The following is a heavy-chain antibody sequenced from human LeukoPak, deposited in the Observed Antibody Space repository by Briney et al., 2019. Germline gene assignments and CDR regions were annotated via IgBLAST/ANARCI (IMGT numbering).Heavy chain of an antibody. Sequence: GGSLSLSCAASGFTFSDAWMSWVRQAPEKGLEWVGRIKSKTDGGTIDYAAPVKGRVTISRDTSKNTRYLQIYSLKTEDTGVYYCTQGRRFYIWGQGTMVTVSS. CDR2: IKSKTDGGTI. CDR3: TQGRRFYI. CDR1: GFTFSDAW. D-gene: IGHD3-10*01. V-gene: IGHV3-15*01. J-gene: IGHJ3*02.